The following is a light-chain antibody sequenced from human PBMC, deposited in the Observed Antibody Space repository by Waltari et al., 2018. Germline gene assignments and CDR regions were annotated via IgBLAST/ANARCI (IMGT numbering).Light chain of an antibody. CDR2: VAY. V-gene: IGKV1-9*01. Sequence: DIQFTQSPSFLSASVGDRVTITCRASQGICRFLAWYQQKPGQAPKLLITVAYTLQSDVPSRFSGSGSGTEFTLTISSLQPEDFATYYCQHFNSYPLTFGGGSKVDVK. J-gene: IGKJ4*01. CDR3: QHFNSYPLT. CDR1: QGICRF.